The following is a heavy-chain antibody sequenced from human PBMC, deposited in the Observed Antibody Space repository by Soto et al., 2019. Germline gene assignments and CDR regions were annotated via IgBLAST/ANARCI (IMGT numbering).Heavy chain of an antibody. CDR2: INHSGST. D-gene: IGHD5-18*01. CDR3: AFLPKEKGHSSALDY. V-gene: IGHV4-34*01. CDR1: GVSFSGYY. Sequence: SETLSLTCAVYGVSFSGYYWSWIRQPPGKGLEWIGEINHSGSTNYNPSLKSRVTISVDTSKNQFSLKLSSVTAADTAVYYCAFLPKEKGHSSALDYWAQGTTLTVSS. J-gene: IGHJ4*02.